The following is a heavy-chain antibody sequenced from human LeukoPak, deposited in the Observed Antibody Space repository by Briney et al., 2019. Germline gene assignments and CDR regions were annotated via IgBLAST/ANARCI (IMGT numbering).Heavy chain of an antibody. J-gene: IGHJ4*02. Sequence: GGSLRLSCAASGFTFSSYSMNWVRQAPGKGLEWLSAISGTTGTTFYADSVKGRFTISRDNSKNTLFLQMNSLRAEDTAVYYCATKTSYGDRYFDYWGQGTLVTVSS. CDR3: ATKTSYGDRYFDY. CDR1: GFTFSSYS. D-gene: IGHD4-17*01. V-gene: IGHV3-23*01. CDR2: ISGTTGTT.